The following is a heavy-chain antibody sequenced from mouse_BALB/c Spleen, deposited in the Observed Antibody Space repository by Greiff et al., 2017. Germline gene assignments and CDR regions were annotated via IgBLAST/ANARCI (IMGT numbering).Heavy chain of an antibody. CDR3: TSLTTAGFAY. D-gene: IGHD1-2*01. J-gene: IGHJ3*01. CDR1: GYSFTSYW. Sequence: EVQLQESGTVLARPGASVKMSCKASGYSFTSYWMHWVKQRPGQGLEWIGAIYPGNSDTSYNQKLKGKAKLTAVTSASTAYMELSSLTNEDSAVYYCTSLTTAGFAYWGQGTLVTVSA. V-gene: IGHV1-5*01. CDR2: IYPGNSDT.